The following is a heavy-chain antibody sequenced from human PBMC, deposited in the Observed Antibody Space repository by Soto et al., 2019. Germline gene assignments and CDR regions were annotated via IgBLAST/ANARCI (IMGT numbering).Heavy chain of an antibody. CDR1: GFTFNNYA. D-gene: IGHD6-19*01. CDR2: ISGNGIST. CDR3: VREGSGWNSRGSFDF. V-gene: IGHV3-23*01. J-gene: IGHJ3*01. Sequence: PGGSLRLSCAASGFTFNNYAMSWVRQAPGKGLEWVSAISGNGISTYYADSVRGRFTISRDNSKNTLYMQMNSLRDEDTAIYYCVREGSGWNSRGSFDFWGRGTMVTVSS.